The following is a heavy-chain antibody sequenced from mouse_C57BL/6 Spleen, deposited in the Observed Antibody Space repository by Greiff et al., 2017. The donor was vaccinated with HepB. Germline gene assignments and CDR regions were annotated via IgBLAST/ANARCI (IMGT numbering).Heavy chain of an antibody. CDR1: GYAFSSSW. D-gene: IGHD4-1*01. V-gene: IGHV1-82*01. CDR3: ASGGDWENFDY. Sequence: LQESGPELVKPGASVKISCKASGYAFSSSWMNWVKQRPGKGLEWIGRIYPGDGDTNYNGKFKGKATLTADKSSSTAYMQLSSLTSEDSAVYFCASGGDWENFDYWGQGTTLTVSS. CDR2: IYPGDGDT. J-gene: IGHJ2*01.